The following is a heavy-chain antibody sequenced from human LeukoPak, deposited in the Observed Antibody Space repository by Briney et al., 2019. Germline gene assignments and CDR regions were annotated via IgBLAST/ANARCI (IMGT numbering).Heavy chain of an antibody. CDR3: ARDPLMVGPNPIDY. Sequence: TGGSLRLSCAASGFTFSSYSMNWVRQAPGKGLEWVSYISSSSSTIYYADSVKGRFTISRDNAKNSLYLQMNSLRDEDTAVYYCARDPLMVGPNPIDYWGQGTLVTVSS. D-gene: IGHD2-8*01. CDR1: GFTFSSYS. J-gene: IGHJ4*02. V-gene: IGHV3-48*02. CDR2: ISSSSSTI.